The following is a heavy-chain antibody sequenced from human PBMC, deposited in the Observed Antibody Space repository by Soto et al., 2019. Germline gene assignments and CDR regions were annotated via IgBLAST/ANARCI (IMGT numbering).Heavy chain of an antibody. CDR1: GGSISSSSYY. V-gene: IGHV4-39*01. CDR2: IYYSGST. CDR3: ARRYCSGGSCIIDY. J-gene: IGHJ4*02. D-gene: IGHD2-15*01. Sequence: SETLSLTCTVSGGSISSSSYYWGWIRQPPGKGLEWIGSIYYSGSTYYNPSLKSRVTISVDTSKNQFSLKLSSVTAADTAVYYCARRYCSGGSCIIDYWGQGTLVNVSS.